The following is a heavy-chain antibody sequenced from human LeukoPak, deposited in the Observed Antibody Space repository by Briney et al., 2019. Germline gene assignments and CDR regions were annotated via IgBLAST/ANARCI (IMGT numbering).Heavy chain of an antibody. CDR2: IWYDGSNK. V-gene: IGHV3-33*01. CDR3: AREAYGDYYYGMDV. D-gene: IGHD3-16*01. J-gene: IGHJ6*02. CDR1: GFTFSSYG. Sequence: PGGSLRLSCAASGFTFSSYGMHWARQAPGKGLEWVAVIWYDGSNKYYADSVKGRFTISRDNSKNTLYLQMNSLRAEDTAVYYGAREAYGDYYYGMDVWGQGTTVTVSS.